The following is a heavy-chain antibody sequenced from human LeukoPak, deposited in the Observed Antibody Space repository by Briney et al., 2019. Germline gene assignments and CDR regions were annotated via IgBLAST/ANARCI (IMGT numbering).Heavy chain of an antibody. CDR1: ESAMKGRGES. V-gene: IGHV4-30-2*01. Sequence: PSQPLTHNTPDRESAMKGRGESLSGIRHPKKKGLEWIGYIYHSGSTYYNPSLKSRVTISVDRSKNQFSLKLSSVTAADTAEYYCAGGGMGMGVEDVYWGEVT. J-gene: IGHJ4*01. CDR2: IYHSGST. CDR3: AGGGMGMGVEDVY. D-gene: IGHD1-26*01.